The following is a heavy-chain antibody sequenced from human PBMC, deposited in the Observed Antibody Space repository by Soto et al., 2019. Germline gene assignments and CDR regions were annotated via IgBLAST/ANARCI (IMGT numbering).Heavy chain of an antibody. CDR3: AKDFGRYDSSPNDAFDI. CDR1: GFTFSSYA. J-gene: IGHJ3*02. CDR2: ISGSGGST. V-gene: IGHV3-23*01. D-gene: IGHD3-22*01. Sequence: GGSLRLSCAASGFTFSSYAMSWVRQAPGKGLEWVSAISGSGGSTYYADSVKGRFTISRDNSKNTLYLQMNSLRAEDTAVYYCAKDFGRYDSSPNDAFDIWGQGTMVTVSS.